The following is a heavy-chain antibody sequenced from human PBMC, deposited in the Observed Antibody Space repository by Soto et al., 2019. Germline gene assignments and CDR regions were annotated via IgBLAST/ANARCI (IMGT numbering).Heavy chain of an antibody. CDR2: IYYSGST. J-gene: IGHJ5*02. D-gene: IGHD1-7*01. CDR1: GGSIGSGGYY. V-gene: IGHV4-31*01. CDR3: ARDKIRYNWNYGHPNWFDP. Sequence: QVQLQESGPGLVKPSQTLSLTCTVSGGSIGSGGYYWSWIRQHPGKGLEWIGYIYYSGSTYYNPSLKSIVTISVETSKNQFSLKLSSVTAADTAVYYCARDKIRYNWNYGHPNWFDPWGQGTLVTVSS.